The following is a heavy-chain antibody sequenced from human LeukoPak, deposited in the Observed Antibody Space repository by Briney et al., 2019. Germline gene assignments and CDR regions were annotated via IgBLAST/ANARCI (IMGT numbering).Heavy chain of an antibody. CDR2: IKPDGTDK. V-gene: IGHV3-7*01. D-gene: IGHD4-11*01. J-gene: IGHJ4*02. Sequence: GGSLRLSCAASGFTFSGYWMSWVRQAPGKGLEWVAKIKPDGTDKYYVDSVKGRFTISRDNAKNSLYLQMNSLRAEDTAVYYCARRGPYSWSFDYWGQGSLVIVSS. CDR3: ARRGPYSWSFDY. CDR1: GFTFSGYW.